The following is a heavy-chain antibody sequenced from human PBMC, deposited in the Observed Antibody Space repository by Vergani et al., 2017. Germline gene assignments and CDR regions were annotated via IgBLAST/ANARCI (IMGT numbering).Heavy chain of an antibody. J-gene: IGHJ3*02. CDR2: ISGSGGSP. CDR1: GFTFSSYA. CDR3: AKSASLIVVVVAPNDAFDI. Sequence: EVQLLESGGGLVQPGGSLRLSCAASGFTFSSYAMSWVRQAPGKGLEWVSAISGSGGSPYYADSVKGRFTIARDNSKNKLYLQMNSLKAEDTAVYYCAKSASLIVVVVAPNDAFDIWGQGTMVTVSS. D-gene: IGHD2-15*01. V-gene: IGHV3-23*01.